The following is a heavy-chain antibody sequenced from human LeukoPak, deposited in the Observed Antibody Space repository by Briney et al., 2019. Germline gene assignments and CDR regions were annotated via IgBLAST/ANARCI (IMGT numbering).Heavy chain of an antibody. CDR1: GGSISSGSYY. D-gene: IGHD6-19*01. Sequence: SETLSLTCTVSGGSISSGSYYWSWIRQPAGKGLEWIGRIYTSGSTNYNPSLKSRVTISVDTSKNQFSLKLSSVTAADTAVYYCARDRRIAVARGGGDYWGQGTLVTVSS. J-gene: IGHJ4*02. CDR2: IYTSGST. CDR3: ARDRRIAVARGGGDY. V-gene: IGHV4-61*02.